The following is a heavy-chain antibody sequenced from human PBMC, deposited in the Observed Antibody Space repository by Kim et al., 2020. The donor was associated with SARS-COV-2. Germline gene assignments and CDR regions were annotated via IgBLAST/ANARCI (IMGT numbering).Heavy chain of an antibody. CDR3: AKSAGGLGTNFGVVIIGEYGLDD. Sequence: GGSLRLSCAASGFTFSSYAMSWVRQAPGKGLEWVSAISGSGGSTYYADSVKGRFTISRHNSKNTLYLQMNSLRAEDTAVYYCAKSAGGLGTNFGVVIIGEYGLDDWGQGTLVTVSS. D-gene: IGHD3-3*01. CDR2: ISGSGGST. V-gene: IGHV3-23*01. CDR1: GFTFSSYA. J-gene: IGHJ4*02.